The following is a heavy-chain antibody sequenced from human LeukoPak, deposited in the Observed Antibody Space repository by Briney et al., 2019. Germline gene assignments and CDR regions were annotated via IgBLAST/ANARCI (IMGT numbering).Heavy chain of an antibody. CDR2: LYTSGST. J-gene: IGHJ6*03. CDR1: GDSNSSGSYY. D-gene: IGHD5-12*01. V-gene: IGHV4-61*02. Sequence: PSQTLSLTCTLSGDSNSSGSYYGSWIRQPAGRGLEWFGRLYTSGSTTYNPSLKSRVTISVDTSKNQFSLKLSSVTAADTAVYYCARASSGYDSYYYYYYMDVWGKGTTVTVSS. CDR3: ARASSGYDSYYYYYYMDV.